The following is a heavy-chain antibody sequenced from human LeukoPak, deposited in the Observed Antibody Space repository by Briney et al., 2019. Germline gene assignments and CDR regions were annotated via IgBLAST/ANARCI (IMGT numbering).Heavy chain of an antibody. J-gene: IGHJ4*02. CDR3: ARTYYDSGGYHVSTGY. V-gene: IGHV6-1*01. Sequence: SQTLSLTCVISGDGVSSNRAAWNWIRQSPSRGLEWLGRTYYRSKWLSDYSLSVRSRISINPDTTKNQFSLQLNSVTPEDTAVYYCARTYYDSGGYHVSTGYWGQGTLVTVSS. CDR1: GDGVSSNRAA. D-gene: IGHD3-22*01. CDR2: TYYRSKWLS.